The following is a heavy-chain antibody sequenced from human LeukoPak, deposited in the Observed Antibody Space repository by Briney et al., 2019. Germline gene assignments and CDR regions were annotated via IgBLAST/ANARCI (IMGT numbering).Heavy chain of an antibody. J-gene: IGHJ4*02. CDR1: GYTFTSYG. CDR2: ISAYNGNT. Sequence: GASVKVSCKASGYTFTSYGISWVRQAPGQGLEWMGWISAYNGNTNYAQKLQGRVTMTTDTSTSTAYMELSSLRSEDTAVYYCARGLHLRYYDRSGYDYWGQGTLVTVSS. CDR3: ARGLHLRYYDRSGYDY. D-gene: IGHD3-22*01. V-gene: IGHV1-18*01.